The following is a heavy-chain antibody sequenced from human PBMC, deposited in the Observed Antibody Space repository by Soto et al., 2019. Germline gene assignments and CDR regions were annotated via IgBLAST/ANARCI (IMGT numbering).Heavy chain of an antibody. CDR1: GYTFTSYG. V-gene: IGHV1-18*04. CDR3: ARGRGVVVPAAPIDY. Sequence: GASVKVSCKASGYTFTSYGISWVRQAPGQGLEWMGWISAYNGNTNYAQKLQGRVTMTTDTSTSTAYMELRSLRSDDTAVYYCARGRGVVVPAAPIDYWGQGTLVTVSS. D-gene: IGHD2-2*01. CDR2: ISAYNGNT. J-gene: IGHJ4*02.